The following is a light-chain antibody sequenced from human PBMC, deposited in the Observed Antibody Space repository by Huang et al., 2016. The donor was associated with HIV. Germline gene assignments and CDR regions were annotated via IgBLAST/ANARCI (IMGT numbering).Light chain of an antibody. Sequence: EIVMTQSPATLSVSPGERATLSCRASQSINSNLAWYQQKPGQAPRLLIYGASTRATGIPARFSGIGSGTEFTLTISSLQSEDFVVYYCQQYNNWPPEYTFGQGTKLEIK. CDR3: QQYNNWPPEYT. CDR2: GAS. V-gene: IGKV3-15*01. J-gene: IGKJ2*01. CDR1: QSINSN.